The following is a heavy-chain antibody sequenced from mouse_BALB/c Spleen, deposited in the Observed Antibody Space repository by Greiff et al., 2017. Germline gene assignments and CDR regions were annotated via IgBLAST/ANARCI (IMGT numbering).Heavy chain of an antibody. Sequence: EVQGVESGPELVKPGASVKISCKASGYSFTGYFMNWVKQSHGKSLEWIGRINPYNGDTFYNQKFKGKATLTVDKSSSTAHMELLSLTSEDSAVYYCGRSYDYDGAWFAYWGQGTLVTVSA. CDR3: GRSYDYDGAWFAY. D-gene: IGHD2-4*01. CDR2: INPYNGDT. CDR1: GYSFTGYF. V-gene: IGHV1-37*01. J-gene: IGHJ3*01.